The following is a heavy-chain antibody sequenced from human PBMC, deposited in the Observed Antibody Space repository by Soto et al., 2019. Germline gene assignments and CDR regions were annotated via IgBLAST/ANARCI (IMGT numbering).Heavy chain of an antibody. CDR2: ISGSGGST. V-gene: IGHV3-23*01. Sequence: GSLRLSCAASGFTFSSYAMSWVRQAPGKGLEWVSAISGSGGSTYYADSVKGRFTISRDNSKNTLYLQMNSLRAEDTAVYYCAKGTTGVAYYYYGMDVWGQGTTVTVSS. CDR1: GFTFSSYA. J-gene: IGHJ6*02. D-gene: IGHD1-1*01. CDR3: AKGTTGVAYYYYGMDV.